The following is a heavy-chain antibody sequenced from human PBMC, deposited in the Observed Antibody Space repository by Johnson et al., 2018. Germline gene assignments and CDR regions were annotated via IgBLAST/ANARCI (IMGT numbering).Heavy chain of an antibody. CDR1: GGTFKSYA. CDR2: IIPKFDTA. J-gene: IGHJ6*02. D-gene: IGHD3-10*01. V-gene: IGHV1-69*01. CDR3: ALGYDTGDEYYTMDV. Sequence: QVQLVQSGAEVKKPGSSVKVCCKATGGTFKSYAITWLRQAPGQGLEWMGGIIPKFDTANYAQKFQGRVSITADESTTTAHMELSSLKSEDTAVYYCALGYDTGDEYYTMDVWGQGTRVTVSS.